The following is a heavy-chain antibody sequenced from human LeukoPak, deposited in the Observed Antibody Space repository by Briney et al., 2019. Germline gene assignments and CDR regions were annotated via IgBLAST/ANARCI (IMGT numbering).Heavy chain of an antibody. CDR1: GFTFSRYW. D-gene: IGHD3-9*01. V-gene: IGHV3-74*01. Sequence: GGSLRLSCAASGFTFSRYWMHWVRHAPGKGLVWVSRIDSDGGSIRYADTVKGRFTISRDNAKNTLSLQMNSLRVEDTAVYYCALGLVTDYWGQGTLVTVSS. CDR3: ALGLVTDY. CDR2: IDSDGGSI. J-gene: IGHJ4*02.